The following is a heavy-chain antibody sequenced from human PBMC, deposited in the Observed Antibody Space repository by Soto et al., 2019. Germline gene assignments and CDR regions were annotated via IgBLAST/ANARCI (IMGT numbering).Heavy chain of an antibody. CDR3: ARAIETATDPCDS. D-gene: IGHD5-18*01. CDR2: ISDDGSIK. Sequence: GGSLRLSCSASGFSFTTYAMHWVRQAPGKGLEWVAVISDDGSIKYYADSVKGRFTISRDNSKNTFYLQMNSLRGDDTALYYCARAIETATDPCDSWGQGALVTVSS. J-gene: IGHJ4*02. V-gene: IGHV3-30-3*01. CDR1: GFSFTTYA.